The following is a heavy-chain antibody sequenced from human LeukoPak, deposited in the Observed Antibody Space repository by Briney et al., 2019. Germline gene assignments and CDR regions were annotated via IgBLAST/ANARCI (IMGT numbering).Heavy chain of an antibody. CDR3: AREWFGDSWFDP. J-gene: IGHJ5*02. CDR1: GGSISSSSVY. D-gene: IGHD3-10*01. Sequence: PSETLSLTCTVSGGSISSSSVYWGWIRQPPGKGLEWIATISYSGSTTSYNPSLKSRVTISVDTSKNQFSLQLNSVTPEDTAVYYCAREWFGDSWFDPWGQGTLVTVSS. CDR2: ISYSGSTT. V-gene: IGHV4-39*02.